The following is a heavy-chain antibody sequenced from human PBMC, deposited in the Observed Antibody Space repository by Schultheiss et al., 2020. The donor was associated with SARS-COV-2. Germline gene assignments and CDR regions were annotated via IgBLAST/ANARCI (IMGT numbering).Heavy chain of an antibody. Sequence: SGPTLVKPTQTLTLTCTVSGFSLSNARMGVSWIRQPPGKALEWLALIYWDDDKRYSPSLKSRLTITKDTSKSQVVLTMTNMDPVDTATYYCARSPQWLAIDYWGQGTLVTVSS. CDR2: IYWDDDK. CDR1: GFSLSNARMG. V-gene: IGHV2-5*02. D-gene: IGHD6-19*01. CDR3: ARSPQWLAIDY. J-gene: IGHJ4*02.